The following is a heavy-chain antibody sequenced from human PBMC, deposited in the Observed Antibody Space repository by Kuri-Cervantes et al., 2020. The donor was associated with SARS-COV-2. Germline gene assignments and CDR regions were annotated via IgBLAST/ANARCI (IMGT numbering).Heavy chain of an antibody. CDR2: IYYNGVT. D-gene: IGHD4-23*01. J-gene: IGHJ1*01. CDR3: ATDKPSYGGNGYLQL. CDR1: GGSIRSGAYY. V-gene: IGHV4-31*03. Sequence: SETLSLTCSVSGGSIRSGAYYCHWIRHRPGKDLEWIGNIYYNGVTYYNPSLKSRVTISVDTSKNQFSLKLSSMTAADTAVYYCATDKPSYGGNGYLQLWGQGTLVTVSS.